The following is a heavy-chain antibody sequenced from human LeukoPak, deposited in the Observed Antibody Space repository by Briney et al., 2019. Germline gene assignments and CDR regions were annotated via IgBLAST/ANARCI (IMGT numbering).Heavy chain of an antibody. V-gene: IGHV1-69*13. CDR2: IIPIFGTA. CDR3: ASGVAAAENDAFDI. D-gene: IGHD6-13*01. J-gene: IGHJ3*02. CDR1: GGTFSSYA. Sequence: SVKVSCKASGGTFSSYAISWVRQAPGQGLEWMGGIIPIFGTADYAQKFQGRVTITADESTSTAYMELSSLRSEDTAVYYCASGVAAAENDAFDIWGQGTMVTVSS.